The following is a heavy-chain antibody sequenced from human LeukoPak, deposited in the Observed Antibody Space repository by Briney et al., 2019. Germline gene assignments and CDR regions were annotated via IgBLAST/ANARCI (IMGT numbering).Heavy chain of an antibody. CDR1: GFTFSSYG. Sequence: GGSLRLSCAASGFTFSSYGMHWVRQAPGKGLEWVAFIRYDGSNKNYADSVKGQFTVSRDNSKNTLYLQMNSLRAEDTAVYYCAKEKVGASYYFDHWGQGTLVTVSS. CDR2: IRYDGSNK. V-gene: IGHV3-30*02. CDR3: AKEKVGASYYFDH. D-gene: IGHD1-26*01. J-gene: IGHJ4*02.